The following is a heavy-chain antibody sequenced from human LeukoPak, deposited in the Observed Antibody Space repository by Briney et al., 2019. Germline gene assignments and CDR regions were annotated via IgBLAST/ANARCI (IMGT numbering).Heavy chain of an antibody. Sequence: PGGSLRLSCAASGSTFSSYGMHWVRQAPGKGLEWVAVIWYDGSNKYYADSVKGRFTISRDNSKNTLYLQMNSLRAEDAAVYYCARERNYYDSSGYYKYFHYWGQGTLVTVSS. CDR1: GSTFSSYG. V-gene: IGHV3-33*01. CDR2: IWYDGSNK. D-gene: IGHD3-22*01. J-gene: IGHJ4*02. CDR3: ARERNYYDSSGYYKYFHY.